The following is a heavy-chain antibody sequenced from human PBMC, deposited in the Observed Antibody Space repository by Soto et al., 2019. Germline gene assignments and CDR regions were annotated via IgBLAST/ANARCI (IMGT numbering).Heavy chain of an antibody. CDR3: ARVAAVAGNDAFDI. D-gene: IGHD6-19*01. V-gene: IGHV1-18*04. J-gene: IGHJ3*02. Sequence: ASVKVSCKASGYTFTSYGISWVRQAPGQGLEWMGWISAYNGNTNYAQKLQGRVTMTTDTSTGTAYMELRSLRSDDTAVYYCARVAAVAGNDAFDIWGQGTMVTVSS. CDR2: ISAYNGNT. CDR1: GYTFTSYG.